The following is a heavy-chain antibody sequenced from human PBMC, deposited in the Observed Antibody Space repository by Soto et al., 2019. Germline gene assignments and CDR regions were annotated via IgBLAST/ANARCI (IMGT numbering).Heavy chain of an antibody. D-gene: IGHD2-2*01. CDR3: AKGPISDCSSTTCYASNYMDV. CDR1: GFTFSSYA. CDR2: ISSSSGST. J-gene: IGHJ6*03. Sequence: GGSLRLSCAVSGFTFSSYAMSWVRQAPGKGLEWVSIISSSSGSTYYADSVKGRFTISRDNSKNTLYLQMNSLRVEDTAVYCCAKGPISDCSSTTCYASNYMDVWGKGTTVTVSS. V-gene: IGHV3-23*01.